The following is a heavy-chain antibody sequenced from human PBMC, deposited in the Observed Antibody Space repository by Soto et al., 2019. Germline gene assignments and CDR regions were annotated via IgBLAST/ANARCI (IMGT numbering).Heavy chain of an antibody. Sequence: GGSLRLSCAASGFTFSSYAMSWVRQAPGKGLEWVSAISGSGGSTYYADSVKGRFTISRDNSKNTLYLQMNSLRAEDTAVYYCAKARQGYLTPRTFDYWGQGTLVTVSS. D-gene: IGHD1-1*01. V-gene: IGHV3-23*01. CDR2: ISGSGGST. CDR3: AKARQGYLTPRTFDY. J-gene: IGHJ4*02. CDR1: GFTFSSYA.